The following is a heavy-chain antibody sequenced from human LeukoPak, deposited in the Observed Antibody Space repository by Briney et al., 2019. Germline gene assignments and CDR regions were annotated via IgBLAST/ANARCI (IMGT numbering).Heavy chain of an antibody. CDR2: INHSGST. V-gene: IGHV4-34*01. CDR3: ARNLFH. D-gene: IGHD3-10*02. Sequence: SETLSLTCAVYGGSFSGYYWIWIRQPPGKGLEWIGEINHSGSTNYNPSLKSRVTISVDTSKNQFSLKLSSVTAADTAVYYCARNLFHWGQGTLVTVSS. CDR1: GGSFSGYY. J-gene: IGHJ4*02.